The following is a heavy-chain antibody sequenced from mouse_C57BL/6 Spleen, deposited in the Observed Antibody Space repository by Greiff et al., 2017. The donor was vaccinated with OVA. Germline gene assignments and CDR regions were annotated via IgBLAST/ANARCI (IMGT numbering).Heavy chain of an antibody. Sequence: EVKLVESGGGLVQPKGSLKLSCAASGFSFNTYAMNWVRQAPGKGLEWVARIRSKSNNYATYYADSVKDRFTISRDDSESMLYLQMNNLKTEDTAMYYCVRRYDYDVDWYFDVWGTGTTVTVSS. CDR3: VRRYDYDVDWYFDV. CDR1: GFSFNTYA. V-gene: IGHV10-1*01. J-gene: IGHJ1*03. D-gene: IGHD2-4*01. CDR2: IRSKSNNYAT.